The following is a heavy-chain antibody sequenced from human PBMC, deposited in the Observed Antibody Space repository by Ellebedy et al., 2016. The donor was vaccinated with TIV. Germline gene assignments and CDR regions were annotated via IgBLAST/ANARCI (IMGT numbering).Heavy chain of an antibody. CDR2: INPNSGGT. V-gene: IGHV1-2*02. J-gene: IGHJ4*02. Sequence: ASVKVSCKASGYTFTDYFMYSVRQAPGQGLEWMGWINPNSGGTNYAQKFQGRVTMTRDTSISTAYMELSRLRSDDTAVYYCAVYSSGRYHTFFDYWGQGTLVTVSS. CDR3: AVYSSGRYHTFFDY. D-gene: IGHD6-19*01. CDR1: GYTFTDYF.